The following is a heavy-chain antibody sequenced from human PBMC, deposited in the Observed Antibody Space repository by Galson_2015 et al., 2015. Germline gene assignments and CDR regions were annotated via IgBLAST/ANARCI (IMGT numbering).Heavy chain of an antibody. J-gene: IGHJ4*02. D-gene: IGHD2-15*01. CDR3: ARPNNLGYCSGGSCYSGQFDY. Sequence: QSGAEVKKPGESLQISFTGSGYSFTSYWIGWVRQMPGKGLEWMGIIYPGDSDTRYSPSFQGQVTISADKSISTAYLQWSSLKASDTAMYYCARPNNLGYCSGGSCYSGQFDYWGQGTLVTVSS. V-gene: IGHV5-51*01. CDR2: IYPGDSDT. CDR1: GYSFTSYW.